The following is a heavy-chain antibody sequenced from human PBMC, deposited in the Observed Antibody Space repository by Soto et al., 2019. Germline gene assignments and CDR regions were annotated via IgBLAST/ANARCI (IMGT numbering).Heavy chain of an antibody. D-gene: IGHD3-3*01. V-gene: IGHV1-18*01. J-gene: IGHJ6*02. Sequence: GASVKVSCKASGYTFPSYGISWVRQAPGQGLEWMGWISAYNGNTNYAQKLQGRVTMTTDTSTSTDYMELRSLRSDDTAVYYWARGVTIFGVVREFGMDVWGQGTTVTVSS. CDR2: ISAYNGNT. CDR3: ARGVTIFGVVREFGMDV. CDR1: GYTFPSYG.